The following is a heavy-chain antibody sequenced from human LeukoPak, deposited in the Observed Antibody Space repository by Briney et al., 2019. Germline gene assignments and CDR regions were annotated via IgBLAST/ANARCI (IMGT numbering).Heavy chain of an antibody. J-gene: IGHJ4*02. CDR3: ARARSADTAMVYFDY. D-gene: IGHD5-18*01. CDR1: GFTFNSYS. V-gene: IGHV3-21*01. CDR2: ISSSSSYI. Sequence: GGSLRLSCAASGFTFNSYSMNWVRQAPGKGLEWVSSISSSSSYIYYADSVKGRFTISRDNAKNSVSLQMNSLRAEDTAVYYCARARSADTAMVYFDYWGQGTLVTVSS.